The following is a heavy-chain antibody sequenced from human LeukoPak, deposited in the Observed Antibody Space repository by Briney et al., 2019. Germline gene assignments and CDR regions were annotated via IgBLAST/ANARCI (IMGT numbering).Heavy chain of an antibody. J-gene: IGHJ4*02. CDR3: AAGPWELDF. CDR2: IYNGGNT. Sequence: ASETLSLTCTASGVSINTYYASWIRQAPGKGLEFIGFIYNGGNTNYNPSLKSRDTISVDTSNNQFSLRLTSVTAADTAMYYCAAGPWELDFWGQGTLVTVSS. CDR1: GVSINTYY. D-gene: IGHD1-26*01. V-gene: IGHV4-4*09.